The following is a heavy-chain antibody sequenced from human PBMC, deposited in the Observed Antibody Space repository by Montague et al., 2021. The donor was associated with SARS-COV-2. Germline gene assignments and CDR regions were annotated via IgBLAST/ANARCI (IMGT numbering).Heavy chain of an antibody. V-gene: IGHV4-59*01. CDR2: IYYTGST. J-gene: IGHJ4*02. Sequence: SETLSLTCTVSGGSISGYYWTWMPQPPGKGLEWLGHIYYTGSTKYNPSLKSRVTISIDTPKNQFSLKLRSVTAADTAVYFCAGAQTTCFIANCVNYFDYWGQGALVTVSS. D-gene: IGHD2-2*01. CDR3: AGAQTTCFIANCVNYFDY. CDR1: GGSISGYY.